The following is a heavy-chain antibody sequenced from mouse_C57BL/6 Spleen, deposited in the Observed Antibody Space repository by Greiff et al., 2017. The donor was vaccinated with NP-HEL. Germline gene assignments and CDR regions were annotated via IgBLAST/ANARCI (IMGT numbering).Heavy chain of an antibody. Sequence: VQLQQPGPELVKPGASVKLSCKASGYTFTDYSMHWVKQRPGQGLEWIGYINPNNGGTNYNQKFKSKATLTVDKSSSTAYMERRSLTSADSAVYYCARESDYEYDAWFADWGQGTLVTVAA. CDR2: INPNNGGT. J-gene: IGHJ3*01. D-gene: IGHD2-4*01. CDR3: ARESDYEYDAWFAD. V-gene: IGHV1-22*01. CDR1: GYTFTDYS.